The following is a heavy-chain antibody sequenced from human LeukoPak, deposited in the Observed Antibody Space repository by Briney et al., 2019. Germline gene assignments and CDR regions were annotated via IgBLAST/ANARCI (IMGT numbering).Heavy chain of an antibody. CDR2: IYSGGTT. CDR1: GFTVSSNY. Sequence: GGSLRLSCAASGFTVSSNYMSWVRQAPGKGLEWVSVIYSGGTTYYADSIKGRFTISRDSSKNTLFLQMNSLTAEDTAVYYCARDKGNGKYYFDYWGQGTLVTVSS. J-gene: IGHJ4*02. D-gene: IGHD1-14*01. CDR3: ARDKGNGKYYFDY. V-gene: IGHV3-53*01.